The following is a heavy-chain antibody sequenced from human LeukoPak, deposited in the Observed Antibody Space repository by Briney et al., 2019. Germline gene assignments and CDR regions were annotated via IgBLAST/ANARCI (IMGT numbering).Heavy chain of an antibody. D-gene: IGHD6-13*01. Sequence: PGGSLRLSCAASGFTFSSYGMHWVRQAPGKGLEWVAFIRYDGSNKYYADSVKGRFTISRDNAKNSLYLRMNSLRAEDTAVYYCARDYPYQPYSSSWYNAFDIWGQGTMVTVSS. CDR1: GFTFSSYG. V-gene: IGHV3-30*02. CDR3: ARDYPYQPYSSSWYNAFDI. CDR2: IRYDGSNK. J-gene: IGHJ3*02.